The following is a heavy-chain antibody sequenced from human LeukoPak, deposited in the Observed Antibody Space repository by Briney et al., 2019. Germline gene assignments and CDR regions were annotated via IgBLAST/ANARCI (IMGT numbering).Heavy chain of an antibody. J-gene: IGHJ6*02. D-gene: IGHD3-10*02. CDR1: GFTFSSYG. V-gene: IGHV3-30*18. CDR2: ISYDGSNK. CDR3: AKGGDCSGPMDV. Sequence: LAGGSPRLSCAASGFTFSSYGMHWVRQAPGKGLEWVAVISYDGSNKYYADSVKGRFTISRDNSKSTLYLQMNSLRAEYTAVYYWAKGGDCSGPMDVWGQGTTVTVSS.